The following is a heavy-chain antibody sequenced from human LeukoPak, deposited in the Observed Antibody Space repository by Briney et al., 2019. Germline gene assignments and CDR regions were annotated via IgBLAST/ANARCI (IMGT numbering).Heavy chain of an antibody. Sequence: PGGSLRLSCAASGFTFNSYDMHWVRQATGKGLEWVSAIGTAGDTYYPGSVKGRFTISRENAKNSLYLQMNSLRAGDTAVYYCARGSYYGSGSPPFDYWGQGTLVTISS. CDR2: IGTAGDT. V-gene: IGHV3-13*01. J-gene: IGHJ4*02. D-gene: IGHD3-10*01. CDR3: ARGSYYGSGSPPFDY. CDR1: GFTFNSYD.